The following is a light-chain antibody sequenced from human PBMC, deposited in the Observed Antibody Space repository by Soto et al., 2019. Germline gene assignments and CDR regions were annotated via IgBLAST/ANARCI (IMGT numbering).Light chain of an antibody. CDR1: QSVSSN. V-gene: IGKV3-15*01. Sequence: EIVMTQSPATLSVSPGERATLSCRASQSVSSNLVWYQQKPGQAPRLLIYGASTRAPGIPARFSGSGSGTDFTLTISSLQSEDFSVYYCQQYNNWPTWTFGQGTKVEIK. CDR2: GAS. J-gene: IGKJ1*01. CDR3: QQYNNWPTWT.